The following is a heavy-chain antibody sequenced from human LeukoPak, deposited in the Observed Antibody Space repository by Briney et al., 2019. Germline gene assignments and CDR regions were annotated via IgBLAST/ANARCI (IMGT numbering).Heavy chain of an antibody. D-gene: IGHD6-19*01. V-gene: IGHV1-24*01. CDR1: GYTLTELS. Sequence: ASVKVSCRVSGYTLTELSMHWVRQAPGKGLEWMGGFDPEDGETIYAQKFQGRVTMTEDTSTDTAYMGLSSLRSEDTAVYYCATEVLAVAGRQALNWFDPWGQGTLVTVSS. CDR2: FDPEDGET. CDR3: ATEVLAVAGRQALNWFDP. J-gene: IGHJ5*02.